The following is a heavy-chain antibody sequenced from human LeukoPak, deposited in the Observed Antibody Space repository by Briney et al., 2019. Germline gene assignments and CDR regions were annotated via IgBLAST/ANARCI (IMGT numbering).Heavy chain of an antibody. D-gene: IGHD3-22*01. CDR1: GFTFSSYV. CDR3: AKVGPGYDRSGYYDN. Sequence: GGSLRLSCAASGFTFSSYVMTWVRQAPGRGLEWVSVISGSAGNTYYADSVKGRFTISRDNSKNTLDLQMNSLRAEDTAEYYCAKVGPGYDRSGYYDNWGQGTLVTVSS. J-gene: IGHJ4*02. CDR2: ISGSAGNT. V-gene: IGHV3-23*01.